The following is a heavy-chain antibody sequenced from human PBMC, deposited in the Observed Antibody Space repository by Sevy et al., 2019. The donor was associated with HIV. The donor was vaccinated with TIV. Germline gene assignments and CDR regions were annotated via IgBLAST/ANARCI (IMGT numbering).Heavy chain of an antibody. CDR2: MNPNSGNT. V-gene: IGHV1-8*01. D-gene: IGHD3-3*01. J-gene: IGHJ6*02. CDR3: AKGYYGFWSGYYYGMDV. CDR1: GYTFTSYD. Sequence: ASVKVSCKASGYTFTSYDINWVRQATGHGLEWMGWMNPNSGNTGYAQKFQGRVIMTRNTSITTAYMELSSLKSEDTAVYYCAKGYYGFWSGYYYGMDVWGQGTTVTVSS.